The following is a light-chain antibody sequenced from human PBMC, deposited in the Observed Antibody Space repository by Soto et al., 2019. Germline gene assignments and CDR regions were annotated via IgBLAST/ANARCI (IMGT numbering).Light chain of an antibody. CDR2: GAS. Sequence: EIVVTQSPGTLSLSPGERATLSCRASQSVSSSYLAWYQQKPGQAPRLLIYGASSRATGIPDMFSGSGSGTDFTRTISRLEPEEFAVYYCQQYGSSGITFGQGTRRAIK. J-gene: IGKJ5*01. CDR1: QSVSSSY. CDR3: QQYGSSGIT. V-gene: IGKV3-20*01.